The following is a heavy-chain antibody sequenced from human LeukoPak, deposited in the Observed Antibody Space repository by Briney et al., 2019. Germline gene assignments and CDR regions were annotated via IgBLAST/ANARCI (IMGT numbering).Heavy chain of an antibody. CDR1: GYTFTSYG. CDR2: ISAYNGNT. J-gene: IGHJ6*03. CDR3: ASGYSSSWYYYYMDV. D-gene: IGHD6-13*01. V-gene: IGHV1-18*01. Sequence: ASVKVSCKASGYTFTSYGISWVRQAPGQGLEWMGWISAYNGNTNYAQKLQGRFTMTTDTSTRTAYMELRSLRSDDTAVYYCASGYSSSWYYYYMDVWGKGTTVTVSS.